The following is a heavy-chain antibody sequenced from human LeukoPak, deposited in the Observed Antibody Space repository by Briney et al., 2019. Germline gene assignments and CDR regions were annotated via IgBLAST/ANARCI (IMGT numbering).Heavy chain of an antibody. V-gene: IGHV4-59*01. J-gene: IGHJ6*04. CDR2: IYYSGSA. D-gene: IGHD5-24*01. Sequence: PSETLSLTCTVSGGSISSDYWNWIRQPPGKGLEWSGYIYYSGSATYNPSLTHRVTISVDRSKNQFSLRLSSVTAADTAVYYCARDPEVATPYYYGMDVWGEGTTVTVST. CDR1: GGSISSDY. CDR3: ARDPEVATPYYYGMDV.